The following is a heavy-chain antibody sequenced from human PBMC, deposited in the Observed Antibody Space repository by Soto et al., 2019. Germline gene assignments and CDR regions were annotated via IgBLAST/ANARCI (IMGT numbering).Heavy chain of an antibody. Sequence: VQLQESGPGLVKSSETLSLTCSVSGGSISSYYWTWIRQPPGKGLEWIGYIYSSGRTNYNPSLTTRVTLSVDPSTTQFSLKLNSVTAADTAVYYCASLAYPHYFDFWGRGTLVTVSS. J-gene: IGHJ4*02. V-gene: IGHV4-59*01. CDR1: GGSISSYY. CDR3: ASLAYPHYFDF. CDR2: IYSSGRT.